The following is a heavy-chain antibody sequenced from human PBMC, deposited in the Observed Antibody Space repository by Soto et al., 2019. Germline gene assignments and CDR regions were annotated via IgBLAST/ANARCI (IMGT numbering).Heavy chain of an antibody. Sequence: QVQLVQSGAEVKKPGASVKVSCKASNYTFTNYGISWVRQAPGQGLEWMGWISAYNGNTNYAQKLQGRVTMTTDTSTSTAYMELRSLRSDDTAVYYCAREGLDYYESSGYYYGPFFDYWGQGTLVTVSS. CDR3: AREGLDYYESSGYYYGPFFDY. J-gene: IGHJ4*02. CDR1: NYTFTNYG. V-gene: IGHV1-18*01. CDR2: ISAYNGNT. D-gene: IGHD3-22*01.